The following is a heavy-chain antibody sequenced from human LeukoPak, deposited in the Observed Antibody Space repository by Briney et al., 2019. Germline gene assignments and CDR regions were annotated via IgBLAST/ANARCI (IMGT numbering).Heavy chain of an antibody. V-gene: IGHV4-30-4*01. CDR2: IYYSGST. Sequence: PSQTLSLTCTVSGGSISSGDYYWSWIRQPPGEGLEWIGYIYYSGSTYYNPSLKSRVTISVDTSKNQFSLKLSSVTAADTAGYYCARSTHSGYDPLGYWGQGTLVTVSS. CDR1: GGSISSGDYY. CDR3: ARSTHSGYDPLGY. J-gene: IGHJ4*02. D-gene: IGHD5-12*01.